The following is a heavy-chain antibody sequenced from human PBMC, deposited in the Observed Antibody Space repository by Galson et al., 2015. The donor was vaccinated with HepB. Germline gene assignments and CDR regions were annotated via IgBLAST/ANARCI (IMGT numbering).Heavy chain of an antibody. D-gene: IGHD3-10*01. J-gene: IGHJ5*02. CDR3: AKDLGSSWILPSS. Sequence: SLRLSCAASGFTFSSFAMSWVRQAPGKGLEWVSTITGSGGSTYYADSVKGRFTISRDNSKNTLYLQMNSLRAEDAAVYYCAKDLGSSWILPSSWGQGTLVTVSS. V-gene: IGHV3-23*01. CDR2: ITGSGGST. CDR1: GFTFSSFA.